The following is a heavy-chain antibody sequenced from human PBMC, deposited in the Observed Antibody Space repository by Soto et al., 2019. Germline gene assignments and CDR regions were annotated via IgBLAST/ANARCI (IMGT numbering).Heavy chain of an antibody. J-gene: IGHJ6*03. Sequence: QVQLVESGGGVVQPGRSLRLSCAASGLTFSSYGMHWVRQAPGKGLEWVTIISYDGSNKYYADSVKGRFTISRDNSKNTLYLKMNSLRAEDTVVYYCAKDLGYDYIGGSNFYYRDVWGKGTTVTVSS. CDR3: AKDLGYDYIGGSNFYYRDV. V-gene: IGHV3-30*18. D-gene: IGHD3-16*01. CDR2: ISYDGSNK. CDR1: GLTFSSYG.